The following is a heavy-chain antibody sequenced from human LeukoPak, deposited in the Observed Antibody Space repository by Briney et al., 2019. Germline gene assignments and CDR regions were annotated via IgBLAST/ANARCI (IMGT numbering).Heavy chain of an antibody. D-gene: IGHD3-9*01. CDR3: ASARDGNFYWDY. CDR2: IHLRDSLT. Sequence: GESLKISCQLSGYTFGTYWIGWVRQMPGKGLEWMGIIHLRDSLTYYSPSWQGQVIISDDKSISTAYLQWNSLTASDSGIYYCASARDGNFYWDYWAQGTPVTVAS. J-gene: IGHJ4*02. CDR1: GYTFGTYW. V-gene: IGHV5-51*01.